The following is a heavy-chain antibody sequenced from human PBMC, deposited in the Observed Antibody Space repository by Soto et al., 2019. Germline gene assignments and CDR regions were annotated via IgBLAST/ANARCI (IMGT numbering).Heavy chain of an antibody. CDR3: ARDLFLYAPPSQLVHDY. V-gene: IGHV3-21*01. Sequence: EVQLVESGGGLVKPGGSLRLSCAASGFTFSSYSMNWVRQAPGKGLEWVSSISSSSSYIYYADSVKGRFTISRDNAKNSLYLQMNSLRAEDTAVYYCARDLFLYAPPSQLVHDYWGQGTLVTVSS. CDR2: ISSSSSYI. J-gene: IGHJ4*02. CDR1: GFTFSSYS. D-gene: IGHD6-6*01.